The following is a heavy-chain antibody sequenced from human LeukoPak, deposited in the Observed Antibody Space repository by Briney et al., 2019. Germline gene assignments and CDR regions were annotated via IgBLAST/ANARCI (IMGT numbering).Heavy chain of an antibody. CDR3: ATGSGLWSPDY. CDR1: GFTFSSYW. CDR2: INSDGSST. Sequence: GGSLRLSCAASGFTFSSYWMHWVRQAPGKGLVWVSRINSDGSSTSYADSVKGRFTISRDNAKNRLYVQMNSLRAEDTAVYYCATGSGLWSPDYWGQGTLVTVSS. J-gene: IGHJ4*02. D-gene: IGHD5-18*01. V-gene: IGHV3-74*01.